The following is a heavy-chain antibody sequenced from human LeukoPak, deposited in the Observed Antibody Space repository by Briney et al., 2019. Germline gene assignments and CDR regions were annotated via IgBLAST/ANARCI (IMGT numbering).Heavy chain of an antibody. Sequence: SETLSLTCTVSGGSISSYYWSWIRQPPGKGLEWIGYIYYSGSTSYNPSLKSRVTISVDTSKNQFSLKLSSVTAADTAVYYCARDRGRAPDAFDIWGQGTMVTVSS. V-gene: IGHV4-59*01. CDR2: IYYSGST. CDR3: ARDRGRAPDAFDI. CDR1: GGSISSYY. D-gene: IGHD3-10*01. J-gene: IGHJ3*02.